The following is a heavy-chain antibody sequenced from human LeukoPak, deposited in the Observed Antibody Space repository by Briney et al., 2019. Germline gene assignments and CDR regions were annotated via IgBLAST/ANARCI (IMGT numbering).Heavy chain of an antibody. Sequence: PSETLSLTCAVYGGSFSGYYWSWIRQPPGKGLEWIGEINHSGSTNYNPSLKSRVTMSVDTSKNQFSLKLSSVTAADTAVYYCARSSGYSEHYFDYWGQGTLVTVSS. J-gene: IGHJ4*02. CDR1: GGSFSGYY. V-gene: IGHV4-34*01. D-gene: IGHD3-3*01. CDR3: ARSSGYSEHYFDY. CDR2: INHSGST.